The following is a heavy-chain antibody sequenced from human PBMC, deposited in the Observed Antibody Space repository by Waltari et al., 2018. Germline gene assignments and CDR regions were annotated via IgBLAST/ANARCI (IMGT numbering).Heavy chain of an antibody. J-gene: IGHJ1*01. Sequence: QLQLQESGPGLLTPSETLSLTCTVSVGSIRTNYNWGWIRQPPGKGLEWMGNMQYRGSTFYNPSLKSRVTISLDTSKNQFSLRLSSVGAADTAVYFCGRIAFGDDGGYFQHWGQGTLVTVSS. CDR3: GRIAFGDDGGYFQH. CDR1: VGSIRTNYN. D-gene: IGHD4-17*01. CDR2: MQYRGST. V-gene: IGHV4-39*01.